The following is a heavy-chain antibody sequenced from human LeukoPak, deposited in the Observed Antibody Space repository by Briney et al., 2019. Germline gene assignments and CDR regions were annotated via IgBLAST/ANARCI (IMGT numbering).Heavy chain of an antibody. Sequence: ASVKVSCKASGYTFTSYAMNWVRQAPGQGLEWMGWISAYNGNTNYAQKLQGRVTMTTDTSTSTAYMELRSLRSDDTAVYYCAISIAAAGTPSYMDDWGKGTTVTVSS. V-gene: IGHV1-18*01. CDR2: ISAYNGNT. CDR1: GYTFTSYA. J-gene: IGHJ6*03. CDR3: AISIAAAGTPSYMDD. D-gene: IGHD6-13*01.